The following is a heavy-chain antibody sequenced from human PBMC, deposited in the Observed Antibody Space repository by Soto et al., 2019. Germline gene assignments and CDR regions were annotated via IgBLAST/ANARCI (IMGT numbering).Heavy chain of an antibody. Sequence: QLQLQESGPGLVKPSETLSLTCTVSGGSISSSSYYWGWIRQPPGKGLEWIGSIYYSGSTYYNPSLKSRVTISVDTSKNQFSLKLSSVPAADTAVYYCARQECSGGSCYSGDYYYGMDVWGQGTTVTVSS. CDR3: ARQECSGGSCYSGDYYYGMDV. CDR2: IYYSGST. V-gene: IGHV4-39*01. CDR1: GGSISSSSYY. D-gene: IGHD2-15*01. J-gene: IGHJ6*02.